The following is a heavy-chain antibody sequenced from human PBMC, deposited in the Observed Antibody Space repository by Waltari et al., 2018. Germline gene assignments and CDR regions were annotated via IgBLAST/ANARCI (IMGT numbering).Heavy chain of an antibody. D-gene: IGHD3-9*01. V-gene: IGHV4-34*01. CDR2: INHSGNT. CDR1: SGSLTGYH. CDR3: ARGHPFTIVSPRYYYYYYMDV. Sequence: QVHLQQWGAGLLKPSETLSLTCGVHSGSLTGYHWNWIRQAPGKGLEWIGDINHSGNTDYNPSLESRVTISADTSKNQFSLHLTSVTAADTAVYYCARGHPFTIVSPRYYYYYYMDVWDKGTAVTVSS. J-gene: IGHJ6*03.